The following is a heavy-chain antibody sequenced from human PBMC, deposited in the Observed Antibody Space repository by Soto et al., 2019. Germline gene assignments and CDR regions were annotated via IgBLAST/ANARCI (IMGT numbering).Heavy chain of an antibody. CDR2: IDTSGHST. CDR1: GFVFTNFW. Sequence: PGGSLRLSCEASGFVFTNFWMHWVRHVPGKGLVWVARIDTSGHSTNYAESVKRRFTISRDNAKNTVSLQMNSLRVEDTGVYYCAKDSWYFDLWSQGSQVTVSS. V-gene: IGHV3-74*01. CDR3: AKDSWYFDL. D-gene: IGHD6-13*01. J-gene: IGHJ4*02.